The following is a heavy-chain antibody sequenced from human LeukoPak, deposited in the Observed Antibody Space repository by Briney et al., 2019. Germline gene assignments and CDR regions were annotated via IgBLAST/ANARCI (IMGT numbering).Heavy chain of an antibody. CDR3: SYDSSGFFYFDY. J-gene: IGHJ4*02. Sequence: SETLSLTCTVPGGSISRSNYYWGWIRQPPGKGLEWIGSVYYSGSTYYNPSLKSRVTISVDTSKNQFSLKLSSVTAADTAVYYCSYDSSGFFYFDYWGQGTLVTVSS. CDR1: GGSISRSNYY. D-gene: IGHD3-22*01. CDR2: VYYSGST. V-gene: IGHV4-39*01.